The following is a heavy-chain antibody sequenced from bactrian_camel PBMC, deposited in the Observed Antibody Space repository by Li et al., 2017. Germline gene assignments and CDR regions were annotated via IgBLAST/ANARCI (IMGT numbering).Heavy chain of an antibody. CDR1: GSTANSRW. D-gene: IGHD6*01. CDR3: ALLPRYYGNSCWENRLLTGADY. Sequence: QVQLVESGGGLVTPGGSLRISCAASGSTANSRWMGWFRQAPGREREAVAAMYTAGSGPSPIYADSVKGRFTISHDNAKNTLYLQMNSLKPEDTAMYYCALLPRYYGNSCWENRLLTGADYWGEGTQVTVS. CDR2: MYTAGSGPSP. V-gene: IGHV3S1*01. J-gene: IGHJ4*01.